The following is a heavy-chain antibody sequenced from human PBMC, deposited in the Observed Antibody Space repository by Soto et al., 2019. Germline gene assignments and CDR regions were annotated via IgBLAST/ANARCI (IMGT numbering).Heavy chain of an antibody. CDR1: GYTFTSYY. J-gene: IGHJ4*02. Sequence: QVQLVQSGAEVKKPGASVKVSCKASGYTFTSYYMHWVRQAPGQGLEWMGIINPSGGSTSYAQKFQGRVTMTRDTSTSTVYMELSSLRSEDTAVYYCARGYCSGGSCYSFYRYFDYWGQGTLVTVSS. V-gene: IGHV1-46*03. CDR3: ARGYCSGGSCYSFYRYFDY. CDR2: INPSGGST. D-gene: IGHD2-15*01.